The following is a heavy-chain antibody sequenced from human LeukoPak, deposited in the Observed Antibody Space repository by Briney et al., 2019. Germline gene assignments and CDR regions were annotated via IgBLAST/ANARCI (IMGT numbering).Heavy chain of an antibody. CDR2: IYYSGST. V-gene: IGHV4-39*01. CDR3: ARRRSLSYSSSSGSDY. J-gene: IGHJ4*02. D-gene: IGHD6-6*01. CDR1: GGSISSSSYY. Sequence: SETLSLTCTVSGGSISSSSYYWGWIRQPPGKGLEWIGSIYYSGSTYYNPSLKSRVTISVDTSKNQFSLKLSSVTAADTAVYYCARRRSLSYSSSSGSDYWGQGTLVTVSS.